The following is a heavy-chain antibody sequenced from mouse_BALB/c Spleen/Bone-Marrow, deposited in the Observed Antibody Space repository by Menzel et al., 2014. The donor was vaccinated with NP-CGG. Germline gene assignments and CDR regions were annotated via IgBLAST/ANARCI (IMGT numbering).Heavy chain of an antibody. V-gene: IGHV3-2*02. CDR2: ISYTDNT. CDR3: PINTYYYYTIEFSY. D-gene: IGHD1-1*01. Sequence: EVKVVESGPGLVKPSQSLSLTCTVTGYSITSDYAWNWIRQFSGNKLEWMGYISYTDNTNYSPSLKSRISITLHTSNNQFFLHLNSITTDYTSTYYFPINTYYYYTIEFSYSGQWTLLTVSA. J-gene: IGHJ3*01. CDR1: GYSITSDYA.